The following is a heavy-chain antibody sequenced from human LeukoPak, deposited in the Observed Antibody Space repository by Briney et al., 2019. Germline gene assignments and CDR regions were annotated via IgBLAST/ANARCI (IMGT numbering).Heavy chain of an antibody. Sequence: PGGSLRLSCAASGFTFSSYEMNWVRQAPGKGLEWVAVISYDGSNKYYADSVKGRFTISRDNSKNTLYLQMNSLRAEDTAVYYCANTDLEWELPIDYWGQGTLVTVSS. CDR2: ISYDGSNK. V-gene: IGHV3-30*07. J-gene: IGHJ4*02. D-gene: IGHD1-26*01. CDR3: ANTDLEWELPIDY. CDR1: GFTFSSYE.